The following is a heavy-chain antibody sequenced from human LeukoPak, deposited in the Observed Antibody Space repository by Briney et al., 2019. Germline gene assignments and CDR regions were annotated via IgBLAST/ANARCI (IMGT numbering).Heavy chain of an antibody. CDR1: GFTFDDYG. CDR2: INWNGGST. CDR3: ARERTCYYDSNPDYFDY. D-gene: IGHD3-22*01. J-gene: IGHJ4*02. Sequence: PGGSLRLSCAASGFTFDDYGMSWVRQAPGKGLEWVSGINWNGGSTGYADSVKGRFTISRDNAKNSLYLQMNSLRAGDTALYYCARERTCYYDSNPDYFDYWGQGTLVTVSS. V-gene: IGHV3-20*04.